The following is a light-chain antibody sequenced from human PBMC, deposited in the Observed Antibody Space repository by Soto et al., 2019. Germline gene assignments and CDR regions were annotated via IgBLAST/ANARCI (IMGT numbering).Light chain of an antibody. CDR1: SSNIGENY. V-gene: IGLV1-51*01. J-gene: IGLJ3*02. CDR2: DNN. Sequence: QSVLTQPPSVSAAPGQKVTISCSGSSSNIGENYVCWYQQLPGTAPKLLIYDNNKRPSGIPDRFSGSKSGTSATLGITGLQTGDEADYYCGTWDSSLNAEVFGGGTKLTVL. CDR3: GTWDSSLNAEV.